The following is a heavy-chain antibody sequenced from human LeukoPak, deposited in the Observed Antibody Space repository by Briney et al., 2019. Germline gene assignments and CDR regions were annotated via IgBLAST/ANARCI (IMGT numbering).Heavy chain of an antibody. D-gene: IGHD6-13*01. CDR1: GGSFSGYY. CDR2: INHSGST. V-gene: IGHV4-34*01. J-gene: IGHJ4*02. CDR3: ARGRGSSSWYGWVYFDY. Sequence: SETLSLTCAVYGGSFSGYYWSWLRQPPGKGLEWIGEINHSGSTNYNPSLKSRVTISVDTSKNQFSLKLSSVTAADTAVYYCARGRGSSSWYGWVYFDYWGQGTLVTVSS.